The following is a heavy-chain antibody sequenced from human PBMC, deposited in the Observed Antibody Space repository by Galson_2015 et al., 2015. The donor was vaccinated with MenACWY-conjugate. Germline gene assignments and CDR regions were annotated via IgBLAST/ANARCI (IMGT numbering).Heavy chain of an antibody. J-gene: IGHJ4*02. V-gene: IGHV3-48*03. CDR2: ISSSGSTI. CDR3: ARDRLGAYYYGSWRGPDY. CDR1: GFTFSSYE. D-gene: IGHD3-10*01. Sequence: SLRLSCAASGFTFSSYEMNWVRQAPGKGLEWVSYISSSGSTIYYADSVKCRFTISRDNAKNSLYLQMSSLGAEDTAVYYCARDRLGAYYYGSWRGPDYWGQGTLVTVSS.